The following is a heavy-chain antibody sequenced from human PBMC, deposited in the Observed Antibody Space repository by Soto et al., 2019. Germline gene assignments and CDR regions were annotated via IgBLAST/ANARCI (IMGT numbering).Heavy chain of an antibody. CDR3: ARDFTICGVVQGIDY. V-gene: IGHV3-33*01. CDR1: GFTFSSYG. CDR2: IWYDGSNK. D-gene: IGHD3-3*01. Sequence: QVQLVESGGGVVQPGRSLRLSCAASGFTFSSYGMHWVRQAPGKGLEWVAVIWYDGSNKYYADSVKGRFTISRDNSKNTLYRQRNSRRAEDTAVYYCARDFTICGVVQGIDYWGQGTLVTVSS. J-gene: IGHJ4*02.